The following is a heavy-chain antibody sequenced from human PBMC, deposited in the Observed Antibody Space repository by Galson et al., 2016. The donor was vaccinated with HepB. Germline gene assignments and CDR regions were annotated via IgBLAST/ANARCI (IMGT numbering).Heavy chain of an antibody. CDR1: GFTFRNFD. CDR3: AKESRAARDFDF. CDR2: ISATGATT. Sequence: SLRLSCAASGFTFRNFDMSWVRQAPGKGLEWVSTISATGATTYYSGAVEGRFYISRDTSTNTVSLQMSSLRAEDTATYYCAKESRAARDFDFWGQGTLVIVSS. D-gene: IGHD6-6*01. V-gene: IGHV3-23*01. J-gene: IGHJ4*02.